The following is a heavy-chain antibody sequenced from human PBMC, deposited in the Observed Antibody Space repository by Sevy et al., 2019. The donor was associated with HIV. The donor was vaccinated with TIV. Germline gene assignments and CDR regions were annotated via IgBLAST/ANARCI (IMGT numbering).Heavy chain of an antibody. J-gene: IGHJ6*02. CDR3: AKVDGYTYGTPL. V-gene: IGHV3-23*01. D-gene: IGHD5-18*01. CDR2: ISTGGGST. Sequence: GGSLRLSCAASGFTFSNYAMSWVRQAPGKGLEWVSSISTGGGSTCYADSVKGRFTISRDNSKNTLYLQMNSLRAEDTAVYYCAKVDGYTYGTPLWGQGTTVTVSS. CDR1: GFTFSNYA.